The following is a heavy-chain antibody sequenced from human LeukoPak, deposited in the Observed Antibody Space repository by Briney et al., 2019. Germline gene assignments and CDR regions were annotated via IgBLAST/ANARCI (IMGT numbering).Heavy chain of an antibody. V-gene: IGHV3-30*03. CDR3: ARADYCSRISCSGVYDYYGMDL. D-gene: IGHD2-2*01. Sequence: GGSLRLSCAASRVTFSSYGVHWVRPAPGKGLEWVAAISYEGNNKYYADSEKGRITTSRDNSKNTVYLQMNSLKTEDTAVYFCARADYCSRISCSGVYDYYGMDLWGQGTTVTVSS. J-gene: IGHJ6*02. CDR2: ISYEGNNK. CDR1: RVTFSSYG.